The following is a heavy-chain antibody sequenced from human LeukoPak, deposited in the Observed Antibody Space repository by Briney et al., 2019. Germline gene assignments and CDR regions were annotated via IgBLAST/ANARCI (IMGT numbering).Heavy chain of an antibody. J-gene: IGHJ5*02. V-gene: IGHV4-4*07. D-gene: IGHD2-15*01. Sequence: PSETLSLTCTVSGVSISSYYWSWIRQPAGKGLEWIGRIHSRGSTNYNPSLKSRVIISVDTSKNQFSLKLNSVTAADTAVYYCARVDGSCSGGSCPSGNWFDPWGQGTLVTVSS. CDR1: GVSISSYY. CDR3: ARVDGSCSGGSCPSGNWFDP. CDR2: IHSRGST.